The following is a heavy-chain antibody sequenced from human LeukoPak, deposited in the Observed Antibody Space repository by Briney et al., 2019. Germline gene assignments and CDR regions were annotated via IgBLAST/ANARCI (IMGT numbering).Heavy chain of an antibody. V-gene: IGHV1-2*02. CDR2: MNTNSGGA. J-gene: IGHJ5*02. Sequence: GASVTLSFTSSGYTFTVYCMHWVRHAHAQGLGLMGCMNTNSGGANYAQKFQGRVTMTRDTSISTAYLEPTRLCSDDTAVYYCARGVIDVVVPNWFDTWGQGTLVTVSS. CDR3: ARGVIDVVVPNWFDT. CDR1: GYTFTVYC. D-gene: IGHD2-15*01.